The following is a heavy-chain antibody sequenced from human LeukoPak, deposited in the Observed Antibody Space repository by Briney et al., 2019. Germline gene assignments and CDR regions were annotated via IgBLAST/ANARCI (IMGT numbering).Heavy chain of an antibody. D-gene: IGHD6-19*01. CDR2: ISYDGSNK. Sequence: GGSLRLSCAASGFTFSSYGMHWVRQAPGKGLEWVAVISYDGSNKYYADSVKGRFTISRDNSKNTLYLQMNSLIAEDTAVYYCANDFSSGWYSVLDYWGQGTLVTVSS. J-gene: IGHJ4*02. V-gene: IGHV3-30*18. CDR3: ANDFSSGWYSVLDY. CDR1: GFTFSSYG.